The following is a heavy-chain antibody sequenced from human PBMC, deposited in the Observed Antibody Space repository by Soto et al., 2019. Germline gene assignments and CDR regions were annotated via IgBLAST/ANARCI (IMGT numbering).Heavy chain of an antibody. CDR1: GYTLTELS. D-gene: IGHD6-13*01. Sequence: ASVEVSCKVSGYTLTELSMHWVRQAPGKGLEWMGGFDPEDGETIYAQKFQGRVTMTEDTSTDTAYMELSSLRYEDTAVYYCAKDLMGIAAGDYWGQGTLVTVSS. V-gene: IGHV1-24*01. CDR3: AKDLMGIAAGDY. J-gene: IGHJ4*02. CDR2: FDPEDGET.